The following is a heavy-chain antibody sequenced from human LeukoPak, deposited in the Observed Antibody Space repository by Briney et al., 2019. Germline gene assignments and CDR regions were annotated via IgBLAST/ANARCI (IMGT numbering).Heavy chain of an antibody. CDR1: GFTFSTYW. V-gene: IGHV3-23*01. Sequence: GGSLRLSCAASGFTFSTYWMNWYRQAPGQGLEWVSAISSGGSTSYADSAKGRFTISRDNSQDTLSLQMNSLRVEDTAVYYCAKERRAYDPWYFDLWGRGTLVTVSS. D-gene: IGHD5-12*01. CDR2: ISSGGST. J-gene: IGHJ2*01. CDR3: AKERRAYDPWYFDL.